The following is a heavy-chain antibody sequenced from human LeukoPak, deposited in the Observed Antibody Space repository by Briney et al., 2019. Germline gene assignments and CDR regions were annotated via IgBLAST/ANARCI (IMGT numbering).Heavy chain of an antibody. J-gene: IGHJ4*02. V-gene: IGHV4-34*01. CDR2: INHSGST. CDR3: ARGPPVLGY. CDR1: GGSFSGYY. Sequence: PSETLSLTCAVYGGSFSGYYWSWIRQPPGKGLEWIGEINHSGSTNYNPSLKSRVTISVDTSKNQFSLKLSSVTAADTAVYYCARGPPVLGYWGQGTLVTVSS. D-gene: IGHD3-16*01.